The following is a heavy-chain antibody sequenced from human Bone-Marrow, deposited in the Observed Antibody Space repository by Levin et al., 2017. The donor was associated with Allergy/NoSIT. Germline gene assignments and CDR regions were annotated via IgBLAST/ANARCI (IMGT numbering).Heavy chain of an antibody. CDR3: ARGRGGAGLIDY. J-gene: IGHJ4*02. CDR1: GGSISSYY. D-gene: IGHD1-26*01. Sequence: PSETLSLTCTVSGGSISSYYWSWIRQPPGKGLEWIGCMYYSGSTNYNPSLKSRVTISVDTSKNQFSLKLSSVTAADTAVYYCARGRGGAGLIDYWGQGILVTVSS. CDR2: MYYSGST. V-gene: IGHV4-59*01.